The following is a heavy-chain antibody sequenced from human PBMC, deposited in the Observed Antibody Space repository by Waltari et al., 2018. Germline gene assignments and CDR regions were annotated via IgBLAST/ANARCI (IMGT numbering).Heavy chain of an antibody. D-gene: IGHD3-10*01. CDR2: IYSGGST. V-gene: IGHV3-53*01. Sequence: EVQLVESGGGLIQPGGSLRLSCAASGFTVSSNYMSWVRQAPGKGVEWVSVIYSGGSTYYADSVKGRFTISRDNSKNTLYLQMNSLRAEDTAVYYCARFSVVGVRGVIGWGQGTLVTVSS. J-gene: IGHJ4*02. CDR3: ARFSVVGVRGVIG. CDR1: GFTVSSNY.